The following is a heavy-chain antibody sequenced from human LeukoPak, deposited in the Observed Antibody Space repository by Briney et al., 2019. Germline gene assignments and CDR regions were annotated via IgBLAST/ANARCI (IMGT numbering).Heavy chain of an antibody. CDR3: ARAPSEIGGYYPEYFRH. CDR1: GFTFSSYW. V-gene: IGHV3-74*01. J-gene: IGHJ1*01. Sequence: PGGSLRLSCAASGFTFSSYWMHWVRQAPGKGLVWVSRIKSDGSTRYADPVKGRFTISRDNAKNTVSLQMNSLRAEDTGAYYCARAPSEIGGYYPEYFRHWGQGTLVTVSP. D-gene: IGHD3-22*01. CDR2: IKSDGST.